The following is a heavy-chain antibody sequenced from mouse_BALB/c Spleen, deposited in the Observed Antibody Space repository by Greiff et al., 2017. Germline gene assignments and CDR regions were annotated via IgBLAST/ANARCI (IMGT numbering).Heavy chain of an antibody. Sequence: VKLMESGAGLVKPGASVKLSCKASGYTFTEYIIHWVKQRSGQGLEWIGWFYPGSGSIKYNEKFKDKATLTADKSSSTVYMELRSLTSEDSAVYYCAREGYDYDDPFAYWGQGTLVTVSA. CDR3: AREGYDYDDPFAY. CDR2: FYPGSGSI. CDR1: GYTFTEYI. V-gene: IGHV1-62-2*01. D-gene: IGHD2-4*01. J-gene: IGHJ3*01.